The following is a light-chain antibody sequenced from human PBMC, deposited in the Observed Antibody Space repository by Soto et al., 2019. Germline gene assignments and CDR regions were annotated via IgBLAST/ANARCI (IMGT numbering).Light chain of an antibody. J-gene: IGKJ1*01. CDR1: QTISSW. CDR3: QHYNSYSEA. V-gene: IGKV1-5*03. Sequence: EIQVTQSPSTLSGSVGDRVTITCRASQTISSWLAWYQQKPGKAPKLLIYKASTLKSGVPSRFSGSGSGTEYTLTISSLQPDDFATYYCQHYNSYSEAFAQRTKVDI. CDR2: KAS.